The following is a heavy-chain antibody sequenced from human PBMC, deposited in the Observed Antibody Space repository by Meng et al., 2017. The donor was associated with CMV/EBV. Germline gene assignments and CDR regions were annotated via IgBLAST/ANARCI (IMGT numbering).Heavy chain of an antibody. Sequence: GSLRLSCTVSGGSISSSSYYWGWIRQPPGKGLEWIGSIYYSGSTYYNPSLKSRVTISVDTSKNQFSLKLSSVTAADTAVYYCARGFSGTPYYFDYWGQGTLVTVSS. D-gene: IGHD1-1*01. CDR3: ARGFSGTPYYFDY. CDR1: GGSISSSSYY. J-gene: IGHJ4*02. CDR2: IYYSGST. V-gene: IGHV4-39*07.